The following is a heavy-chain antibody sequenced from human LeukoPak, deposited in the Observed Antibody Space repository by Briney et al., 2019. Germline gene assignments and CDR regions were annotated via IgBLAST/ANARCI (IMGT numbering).Heavy chain of an antibody. CDR1: GFTFSSYW. CDR2: LSPAGSST. D-gene: IGHD6-19*01. Sequence: GGSLRLSCAASGFTFSSYWMQWVRQAPGKGLVWVSRLSPAGSSTTSADSVKGRFTISRDNSKNTLYLQMNSLRVEDTAVYYCAKDMGRGWCYFDYWGQGTLVTVSS. V-gene: IGHV3-74*01. CDR3: AKDMGRGWCYFDY. J-gene: IGHJ4*02.